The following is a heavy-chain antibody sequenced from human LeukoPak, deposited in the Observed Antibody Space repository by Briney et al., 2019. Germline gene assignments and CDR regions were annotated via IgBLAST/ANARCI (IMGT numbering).Heavy chain of an antibody. V-gene: IGHV1-2*02. Sequence: ASVKVSCKASGYTFTDYYMHWVRQAPGQGLEWMGWINPNSGGTNYAQKFQGRVTMTRDTSISTAYMELGRLRSDDTAVYYCARGRVGTYYYDSSGYSEADYWGQGTLVTVSS. J-gene: IGHJ4*02. D-gene: IGHD3-22*01. CDR2: INPNSGGT. CDR1: GYTFTDYY. CDR3: ARGRVGTYYYDSSGYSEADY.